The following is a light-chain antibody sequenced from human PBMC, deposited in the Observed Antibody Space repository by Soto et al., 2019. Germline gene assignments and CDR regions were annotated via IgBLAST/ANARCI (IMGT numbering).Light chain of an antibody. CDR1: QSVSNNY. CDR3: QQYGGSRT. CDR2: SAS. Sequence: EIVLTQSPGTLSLSPGERATLSCRASQSVSNNYLAWYQQKPGQAPRLLIYSASKRATGIPARFSGSGSGTDFTLTISRLEPEDFAVYYCQQYGGSRTFGQGTKVDIK. J-gene: IGKJ1*01. V-gene: IGKV3-20*01.